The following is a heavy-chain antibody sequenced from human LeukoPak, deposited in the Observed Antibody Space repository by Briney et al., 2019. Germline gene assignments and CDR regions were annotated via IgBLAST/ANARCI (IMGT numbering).Heavy chain of an antibody. CDR1: GFTFSSYE. J-gene: IGHJ4*02. CDR2: TSSSGSTI. Sequence: PGGSLRLSCAASGFTFSSYEMNWVRQAPGKGLEWVSYTSSSGSTIYYADSVKGRFTISRDNAKNSLYLQMNSLRAEDTAVYYCARGARYYDSSGYVRSFDYWGQGTLVTVSS. D-gene: IGHD3-22*01. CDR3: ARGARYYDSSGYVRSFDY. V-gene: IGHV3-48*03.